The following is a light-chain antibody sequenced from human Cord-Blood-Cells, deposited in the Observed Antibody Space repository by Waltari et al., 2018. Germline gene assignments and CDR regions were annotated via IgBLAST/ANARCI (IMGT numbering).Light chain of an antibody. Sequence: QSALTQPASVSGSPGQSITISCTGTSSDVGGYNYVSWYQQHPGKAPKLMIYDVSKRPSRVSHRFAGSKSGHTASLTISGLQAEDEADYYCSSYTSSSTFVVFGGGTKLTVL. CDR2: DVS. CDR3: SSYTSSSTFVV. CDR1: SSDVGGYNY. V-gene: IGLV2-14*01. J-gene: IGLJ2*01.